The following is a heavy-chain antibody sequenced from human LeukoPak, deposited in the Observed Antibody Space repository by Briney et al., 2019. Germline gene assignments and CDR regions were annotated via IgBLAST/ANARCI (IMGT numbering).Heavy chain of an antibody. V-gene: IGHV4-59*01. J-gene: IGHJ5*02. CDR1: SGFISSFY. Sequence: SETLSLTCTVSSGFISSFYWSWIRQPPGKGLEWIGYIYYTGNTNYNPSLKSRVTISVDTSKNQFSLNLISVTAADAAVYYCARMGTGWDNWFDPWGQGTLVTVSS. D-gene: IGHD6-19*01. CDR3: ARMGTGWDNWFDP. CDR2: IYYTGNT.